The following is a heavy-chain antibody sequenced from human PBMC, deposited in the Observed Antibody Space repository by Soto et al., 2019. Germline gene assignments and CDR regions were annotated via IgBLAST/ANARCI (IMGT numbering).Heavy chain of an antibody. Sequence: SVKVSCKASGGTFSSYAISWVRQAPGQGLEWMGGIIPIFGTANYAQKFQGRVTITADESTSTAYMELSSLRSEDTAVYYCARGVRGYCSSTSCYTQLGYWGQGTLVTVSS. CDR3: ARGVRGYCSSTSCYTQLGY. CDR1: GGTFSSYA. D-gene: IGHD2-2*02. V-gene: IGHV1-69*13. J-gene: IGHJ4*02. CDR2: IIPIFGTA.